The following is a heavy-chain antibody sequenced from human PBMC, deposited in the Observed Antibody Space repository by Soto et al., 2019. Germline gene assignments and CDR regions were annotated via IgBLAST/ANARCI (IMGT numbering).Heavy chain of an antibody. CDR1: GFTVSSNY. Sequence: GGSLRLSCAASGFTVSSNYMSWVRQAPGKGLEWVSVIYSGGSTYYADSVKGRFTISRDNSKNTLYLQMNSLRAEDTAVYYCARLYSSRLYGMDVWGQGTTVTVSS. D-gene: IGHD6-13*01. CDR3: ARLYSSRLYGMDV. CDR2: IYSGGST. V-gene: IGHV3-53*01. J-gene: IGHJ6*02.